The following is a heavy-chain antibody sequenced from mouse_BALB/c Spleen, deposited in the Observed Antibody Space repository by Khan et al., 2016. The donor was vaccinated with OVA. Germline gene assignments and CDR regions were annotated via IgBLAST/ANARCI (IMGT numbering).Heavy chain of an antibody. CDR2: IWGGGTT. CDR1: GFSLTDYG. Sequence: QVQLKESGPGLVAPSQSLSITCTVSGFSLTDYGVGWIRQPPGKGLEWLGVIWGGGTTHYNSALKSRLSISKDNSKSQAFLKMNSLQTDDTAMYYHAKLLWSHYYAMDYWGQGTSVTVSS. J-gene: IGHJ4*01. CDR3: AKLLWSHYYAMDY. V-gene: IGHV2-6-5*01. D-gene: IGHD1-1*02.